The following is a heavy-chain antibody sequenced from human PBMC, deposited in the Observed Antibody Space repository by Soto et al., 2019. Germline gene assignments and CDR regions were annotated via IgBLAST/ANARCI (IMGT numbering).Heavy chain of an antibody. D-gene: IGHD3-9*01. CDR2: IYYSGST. CDR1: GGSISSGGYY. V-gene: IGHV4-31*03. J-gene: IGHJ5*02. CDR3: ARGHDRFVALKRKRWFDP. Sequence: QVQLQESGPGLVKPSQTLSLTCTVSGGSISSGGYYWSWIRQHPGKGLEWIGYIYYSGSTYYNPSLKSRVTISVDTSKNQFSLKLSSVTAADTAVYYCARGHDRFVALKRKRWFDPWGQGTLVTVSS.